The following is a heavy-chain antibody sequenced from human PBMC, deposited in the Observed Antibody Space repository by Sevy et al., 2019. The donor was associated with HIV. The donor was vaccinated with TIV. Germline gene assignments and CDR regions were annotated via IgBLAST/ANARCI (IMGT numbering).Heavy chain of an antibody. J-gene: IGHJ4*02. CDR1: GYTFTSYR. CDR2: ISAFNSDT. Sequence: ASVKVSCKASGYTFTSYRIMWVRQAPGQGLEWMGWISAFNSDTNYAQKLQGRVTMTTDTSTSTVYMELRSLRSDDTAVYYCARAYCSGGRCYSLAYWGQGTLVTVSS. D-gene: IGHD2-15*01. CDR3: ARAYCSGGRCYSLAY. V-gene: IGHV1-18*01.